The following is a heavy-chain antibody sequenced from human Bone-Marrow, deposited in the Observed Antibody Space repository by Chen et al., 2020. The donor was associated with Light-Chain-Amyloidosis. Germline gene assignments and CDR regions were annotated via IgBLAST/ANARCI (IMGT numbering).Heavy chain of an antibody. CDR3: ARGGPLTFRTGDKVYFFDS. V-gene: IGHV1-3*01. Sequence: QVHLVQSGAEVKRPGASVKVSCKASGTTFSRFPMHWVRQAPGQVLEWMGWINADNGDTKYSHKFQGRVSITRDTSATTAYMELSSLRSEDSAVYYCARGGPLTFRTGDKVYFFDSWGQGTLVTVSS. J-gene: IGHJ4*02. CDR1: GTTFSRFP. CDR2: INADNGDT. D-gene: IGHD7-27*01.